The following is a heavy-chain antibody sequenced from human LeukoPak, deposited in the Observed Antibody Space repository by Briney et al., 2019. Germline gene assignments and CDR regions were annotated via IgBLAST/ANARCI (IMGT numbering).Heavy chain of an antibody. V-gene: IGHV3-9*01. D-gene: IGHD2-2*01. CDR3: VPYCSSTSCQN. CDR2: ISWNSGSI. J-gene: IGHJ4*02. Sequence: SLRLSCAASGFTFDDYAMHWVRQAPGKGLEWVSGISWNSGSIGYADSVKGRFTISRDNAKNSLYLQMNSLRAEDTAVYYCVPYCSSTSCQNWGQGTLVTVSS. CDR1: GFTFDDYA.